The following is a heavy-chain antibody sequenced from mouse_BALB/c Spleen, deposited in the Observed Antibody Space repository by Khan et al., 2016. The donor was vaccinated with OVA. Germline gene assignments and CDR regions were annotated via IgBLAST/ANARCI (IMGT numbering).Heavy chain of an antibody. CDR2: ISYSGST. J-gene: IGHJ3*01. Sequence: EVQLQESGPSLVKPSQTLSLTCSVTGDSITSGYWNWIRKFPGNKLEYMGYISYSGSTYYNPSLQSRISITRDTSKNQYYLQLNSLITEDTATYYCARYDYGYDGAFAYWGQGTLVTVSA. CDR1: GDSITSGY. CDR3: ARYDYGYDGAFAY. D-gene: IGHD2-2*01. V-gene: IGHV3-8*02.